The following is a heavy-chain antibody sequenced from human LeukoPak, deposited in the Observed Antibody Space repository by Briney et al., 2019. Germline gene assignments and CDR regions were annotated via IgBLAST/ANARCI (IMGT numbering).Heavy chain of an antibody. J-gene: IGHJ4*02. V-gene: IGHV3-30*04. Sequence: RGSLRLSCAASGFSFNTYPMHWVRQAPGKGLEWVAVISNDGNNKYYADSVKGRFTISRDNSNNTLSLQMNGLRVEDTAVYYCARPDDSESFYRANHYWGRGTLVTVS. CDR3: ARPDDSESFYRANHY. CDR1: GFSFNTYP. CDR2: ISNDGNNK. D-gene: IGHD3-10*01.